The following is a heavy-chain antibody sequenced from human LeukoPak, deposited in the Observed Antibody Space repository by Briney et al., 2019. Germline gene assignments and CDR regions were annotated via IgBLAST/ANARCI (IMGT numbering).Heavy chain of an antibody. V-gene: IGHV3-48*02. Sequence: QSGGSLRLSCAASGFTFSSYSMNWVRQAPGKGLEWVSYISSSSSTIYYADSVKGRFTISRDNAKNSLYLQMNSLRDEDTAVYYCARAQGRDGYNFPGGIRNHFDYWGQGTLVTVSS. CDR1: GFTFSSYS. J-gene: IGHJ4*02. CDR2: ISSSSSTI. CDR3: ARAQGRDGYNFPGGIRNHFDY. D-gene: IGHD5-12*01.